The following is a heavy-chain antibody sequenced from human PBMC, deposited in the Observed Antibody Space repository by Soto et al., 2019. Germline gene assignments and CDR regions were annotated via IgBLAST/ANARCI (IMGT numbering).Heavy chain of an antibody. Sequence: ASVKVSCKASGYTFTGYYMHWVRQAPGQGLEWMGWMNPNSGNTGYAQKFQGRVTMTRNTSISTAYMELSSLRSEDTAVYYCARGYYYDSSGYYYEGYYYYGMDVWGQGTTVTVSS. CDR1: GYTFTGYY. V-gene: IGHV1-8*02. J-gene: IGHJ6*02. CDR2: MNPNSGNT. D-gene: IGHD3-22*01. CDR3: ARGYYYDSSGYYYEGYYYYGMDV.